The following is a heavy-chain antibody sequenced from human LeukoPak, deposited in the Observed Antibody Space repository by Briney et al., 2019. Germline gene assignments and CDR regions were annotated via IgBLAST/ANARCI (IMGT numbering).Heavy chain of an antibody. CDR1: GLTVSSNY. D-gene: IGHD6-6*01. CDR3: ARERVENQQLVGGNY. CDR2: IYSGGST. V-gene: IGHV3-66*01. Sequence: PGGSLRLSCAASGLTVSSNYMSWVRPAPGKGLEWVSVIYSGGSTYYADSVKGRFTISRDNSKNTLYLPMNSLRAEDTAVYYCARERVENQQLVGGNYWGQGTLVTVSS. J-gene: IGHJ4*02.